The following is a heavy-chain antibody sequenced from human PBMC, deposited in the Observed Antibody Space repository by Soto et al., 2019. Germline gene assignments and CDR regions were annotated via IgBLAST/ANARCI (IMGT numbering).Heavy chain of an antibody. D-gene: IGHD3-10*01. V-gene: IGHV4-31*03. J-gene: IGHJ3*02. CDR1: GGSISSGGYY. CDR2: IYSSGST. Sequence: QVQLQESGPGLVKPSQTLSLTCTVSGGSISSGGYYWSRIRQQPGKGLEWIGNIYSSGSTYYNPSLKSRVTISVDTSKTQFSLKLSSVTAADTAVYYCARVGSYHSTAFDIWGQGTMVTVSS. CDR3: ARVGSYHSTAFDI.